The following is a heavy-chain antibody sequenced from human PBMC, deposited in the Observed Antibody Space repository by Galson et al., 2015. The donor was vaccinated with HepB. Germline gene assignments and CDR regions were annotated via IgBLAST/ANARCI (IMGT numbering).Heavy chain of an antibody. Sequence: LSLTCTVSGDSIGSYYCSWIRQSPGKGLEWIGYYSGSTTYNPSLKSRVTISVDTSKNQLSLKLSSVTAADTAMYYCARNGRGYSYDYWGQGTLVTVSS. D-gene: IGHD5-18*01. CDR1: GDSIGSYY. J-gene: IGHJ4*02. V-gene: IGHV4-59*01. CDR3: ARNGRGYSYDY. CDR2: YYSGST.